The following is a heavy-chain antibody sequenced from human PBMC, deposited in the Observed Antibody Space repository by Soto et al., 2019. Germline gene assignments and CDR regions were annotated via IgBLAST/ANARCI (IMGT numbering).Heavy chain of an antibody. CDR2: IYYSGSS. CDR1: GGSISSDAYY. CDR3: ATQARDYDYIWGRPFDY. Sequence: SETLSLTCTVSGGSISSDAYYWSWIRQHPGKGLEWIGYIYYSGSSYYNPSLKSRVTISVDTSKNQVSLILSSVTAADTAVYYCATQARDYDYIWGRPFDYWGQGTLVTVSS. J-gene: IGHJ4*02. D-gene: IGHD3-16*01. V-gene: IGHV4-31*03.